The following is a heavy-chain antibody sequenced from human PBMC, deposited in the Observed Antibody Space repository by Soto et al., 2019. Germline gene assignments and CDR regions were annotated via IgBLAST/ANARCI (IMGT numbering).Heavy chain of an antibody. D-gene: IGHD2-15*01. Sequence: EVQVVESGGGLVQPGGSLRLSCAASGFTVSSNYMSWVRQAPGKGLEWVSVIYSGGSTYYAGSVKGRFTISRDNSENTLYLQMNSLGAEATALYYCARGAVVVAAKTYAFDIWGQGTMVTVSS. J-gene: IGHJ3*02. CDR3: ARGAVVVAAKTYAFDI. V-gene: IGHV3-66*01. CDR1: GFTVSSNY. CDR2: IYSGGST.